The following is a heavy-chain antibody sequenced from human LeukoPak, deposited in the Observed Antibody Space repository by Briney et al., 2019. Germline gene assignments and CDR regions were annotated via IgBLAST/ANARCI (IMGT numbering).Heavy chain of an antibody. CDR1: GFTLSSYS. V-gene: IGHV3-23*01. J-gene: IGHJ6*03. Sequence: QTGGSLRLSCAASGFTLSSYSMSWVRQAPGKGREWVAGISGGGGRTYHADSVKGRFTISRDKAKNTVYLQVNSLRADDTAVYYCAKDFLDNRDRPYYMDVWGQGTTVTVSS. CDR3: AKDFLDNRDRPYYMDV. D-gene: IGHD1-1*01. CDR2: ISGGGGRT.